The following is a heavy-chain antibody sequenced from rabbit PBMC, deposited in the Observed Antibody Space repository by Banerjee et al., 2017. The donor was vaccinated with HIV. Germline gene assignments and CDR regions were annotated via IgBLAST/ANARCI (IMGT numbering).Heavy chain of an antibody. J-gene: IGHJ6*01. CDR3: ARVLVEYDYGMDL. V-gene: IGHV1S45*01. CDR1: GFSFSSGHD. Sequence: QEQLEESGGGLVQPEGSLTLTCTASGFSFSSGHDISWVRQAPGKGLEWIGYINAGSGRTYYANWAKGRFSISKTSSTTVTLQMTSLTAADTASYFCARVLVEYDYGMDLWGPGTLVTVS. CDR2: INAGSGRT. D-gene: IGHD4-2*01.